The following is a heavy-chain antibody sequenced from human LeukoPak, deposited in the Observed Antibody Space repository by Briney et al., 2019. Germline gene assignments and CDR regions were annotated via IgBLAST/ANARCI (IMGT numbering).Heavy chain of an antibody. CDR2: ISGSGGST. D-gene: IGHD5-12*01. J-gene: IGHJ5*02. CDR1: GFTFSSYA. Sequence: PGGSLRLSCAASGFTFSSYAMSWVRQAPGKGLEWVSAISGSGGSTYYADSVKGRFTISGDNSKNTLYLQMNSLRAEDTAVYYCAKDRYVDIVATIGGRWFDPWGQGTLVTVSS. V-gene: IGHV3-23*01. CDR3: AKDRYVDIVATIGGRWFDP.